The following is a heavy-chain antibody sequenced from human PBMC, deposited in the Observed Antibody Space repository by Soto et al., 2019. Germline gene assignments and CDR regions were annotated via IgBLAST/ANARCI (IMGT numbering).Heavy chain of an antibody. V-gene: IGHV3-30*18. Sequence: QVQLVESGGGVVQPGRSLRLSCAASGFSFSSYGMHWVRQAPGKGLEWVTVVGHDGSAQEYADSVKGRFTISRDNSKNTLSLQMDSPRAEDTAVYYCAKEFLPIPMVYWYFDLWGRGTLVTVSS. J-gene: IGHJ2*01. CDR1: GFSFSSYG. CDR2: VGHDGSAQ. CDR3: AKEFLPIPMVYWYFDL. D-gene: IGHD3-10*01.